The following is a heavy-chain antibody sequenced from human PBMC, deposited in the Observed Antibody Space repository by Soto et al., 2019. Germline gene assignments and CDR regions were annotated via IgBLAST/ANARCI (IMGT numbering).Heavy chain of an antibody. CDR1: GFSLSTSGMC. CDR2: IDWDDDK. J-gene: IGHJ6*02. Sequence: ESGPTLVNPTQTLTLTCTFSGFSLSTSGMCVSWIRQPPGKALEWLALIDWDDDKYYSTSLKTRLTISKDTSKNQVVLTMTNMDPVDTATYYCARSDSSGYYRRSAGMDVWGQGTTVTVSS. CDR3: ARSDSSGYYRRSAGMDV. V-gene: IGHV2-70*01. D-gene: IGHD3-22*01.